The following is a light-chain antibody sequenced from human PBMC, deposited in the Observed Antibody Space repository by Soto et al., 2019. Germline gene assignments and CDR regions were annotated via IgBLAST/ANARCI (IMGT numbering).Light chain of an antibody. V-gene: IGKV3-15*01. CDR3: QQGHNWPLT. CDR2: GAS. Sequence: EIVMTQSPATLSVSPGERATLSCRASQSISSELAWYQQRPGQPPRLLIYGASTRATGVPDRFTGSGSGSDFNLTISGLQSEDCAVYYCQQGHNWPLTFGQRTRLEI. CDR1: QSISSE. J-gene: IGKJ2*01.